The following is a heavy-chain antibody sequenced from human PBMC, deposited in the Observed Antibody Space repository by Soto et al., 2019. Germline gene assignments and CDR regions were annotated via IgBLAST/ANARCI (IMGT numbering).Heavy chain of an antibody. J-gene: IGHJ5*02. CDR3: AIDGKGSSRDP. Sequence: EVQLVESGGGLVQPGGSLRLSCAASGFTVSSNYMSWVRQAPGKGLEWVSVIYSGGSTYYADSVKGRFTISRDNSKNTLYLQINSLRAEDTAVYYCAIDGKGSSRDPWGQGTLVTVSS. CDR1: GFTVSSNY. CDR2: IYSGGST. D-gene: IGHD6-13*01. V-gene: IGHV3-66*01.